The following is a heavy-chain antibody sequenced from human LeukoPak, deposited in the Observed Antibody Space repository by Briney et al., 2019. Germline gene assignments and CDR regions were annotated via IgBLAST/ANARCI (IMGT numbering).Heavy chain of an antibody. CDR3: AKGQRYYYDSSGYYTRYYYYYMDV. J-gene: IGHJ6*03. D-gene: IGHD3-22*01. Sequence: PGGSLRLSCAASGFTFTTYSMNWVRQAPGKGLEWVSSISSSSRYIYYADSVKGRFTISRDNAKNSLYLQMNSLRAEDTAVYYCAKGQRYYYDSSGYYTRYYYYYMDVWGKGTTVTISS. V-gene: IGHV3-21*04. CDR1: GFTFTTYS. CDR2: ISSSSRYI.